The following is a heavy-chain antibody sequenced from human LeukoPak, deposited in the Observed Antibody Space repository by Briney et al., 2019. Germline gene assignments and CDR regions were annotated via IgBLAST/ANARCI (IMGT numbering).Heavy chain of an antibody. D-gene: IGHD4-17*01. V-gene: IGHV3-23*01. CDR2: ISGSGGNT. CDR3: ATYGDYEAYYFDY. J-gene: IGHJ4*02. CDR1: GFTFSSYA. Sequence: GSLRLSCAASGFTFSSYAMSWVRQAPGKGLEWVSAISGSGGNTYYADSVKGRFTISRDNSKNTLYLQMNSLRAEDTAVYYCATYGDYEAYYFDYWGQGTLVTVSS.